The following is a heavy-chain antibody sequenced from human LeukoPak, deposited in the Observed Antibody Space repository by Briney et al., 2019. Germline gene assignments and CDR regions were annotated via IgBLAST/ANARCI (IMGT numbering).Heavy chain of an antibody. D-gene: IGHD6-19*01. CDR2: IIPIFGTA. J-gene: IGHJ3*02. Sequence: ASVKVSCKASGGTFSSYAISWVRQAPGQGLEWMGGIIPIFGTANYAQKFQGRVTITTDESTSTAYMELSSLRSEDTAVYYCASGEYSSGWYLAFDIWGQGTMVTVSS. CDR1: GGTFSSYA. V-gene: IGHV1-69*05. CDR3: ASGEYSSGWYLAFDI.